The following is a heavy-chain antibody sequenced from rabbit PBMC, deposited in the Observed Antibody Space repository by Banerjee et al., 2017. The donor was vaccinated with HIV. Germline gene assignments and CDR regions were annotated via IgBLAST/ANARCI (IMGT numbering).Heavy chain of an antibody. J-gene: IGHJ2*01. Sequence: QEQLVESGGGLVQPGGSLKLSCQASGFDFSSYGVSWVRQAPGKGLEWIACTYAGSGGSTYYASWAKGRFTISKTSSTTVTLQMTSLTAADTATYFCARERAGDAAYGYVGHDGFDPWGPGTLVTVS. CDR2: TYAGSGGST. CDR3: ARERAGDAAYGYVGHDGFDP. D-gene: IGHD6-1*01. CDR1: GFDFSSYG. V-gene: IGHV1S45*01.